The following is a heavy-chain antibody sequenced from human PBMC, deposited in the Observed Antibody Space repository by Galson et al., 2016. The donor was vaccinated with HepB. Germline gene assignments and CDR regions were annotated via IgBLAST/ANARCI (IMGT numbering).Heavy chain of an antibody. Sequence: SVKVSCKASGYTFTSSDINWVRQATGQGLEWMGWMNPKSGNTGYAQKFQGRVTMTRNISMSTAYMELSSLTSEDTAVYYCARGQFVVISAQVRVRWFDPWGQGTLVTVSS. D-gene: IGHD2-2*01. CDR3: ARGQFVVISAQVRVRWFDP. V-gene: IGHV1-8*01. CDR2: MNPKSGNT. CDR1: GYTFTSSD. J-gene: IGHJ5*02.